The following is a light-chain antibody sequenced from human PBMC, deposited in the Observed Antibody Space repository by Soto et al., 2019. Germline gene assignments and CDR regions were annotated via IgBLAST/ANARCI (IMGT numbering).Light chain of an antibody. CDR3: QQYGRSPAT. J-gene: IGKJ4*01. CDR2: GAS. CDR1: QSVSSSY. Sequence: EIVLTQSPGTLSLSPGERATLSCRASQSVSSSYLAWYQQKPGQAPRLLIYGASSRATVIPDRFSGSGSGTVFTLTISRLDPEDFAVYYCQQYGRSPATFGGGTKGEIK. V-gene: IGKV3-20*01.